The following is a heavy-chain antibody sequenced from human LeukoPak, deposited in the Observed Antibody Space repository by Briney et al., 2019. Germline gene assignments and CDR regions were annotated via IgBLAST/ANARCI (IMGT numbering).Heavy chain of an antibody. CDR3: AKGSTMIEVEPDD. D-gene: IGHD3-22*01. Sequence: GGSLRLSCAASGFTFSSYGMHWVRQAPGKGLEWVAFIRYDGSNKYYADSVKGRFTISRDNSKNTLYLQMNSLRAEDTTVYYCAKGSTMIEVEPDDWGQGTLVTVSS. CDR1: GFTFSSYG. J-gene: IGHJ4*02. V-gene: IGHV3-30*02. CDR2: IRYDGSNK.